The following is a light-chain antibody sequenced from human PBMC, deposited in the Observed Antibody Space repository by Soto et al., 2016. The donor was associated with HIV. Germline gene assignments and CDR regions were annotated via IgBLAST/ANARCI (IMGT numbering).Light chain of an antibody. Sequence: SYELTQPPSVSVSPGQTATITCSGDKLGDKYACWYQQKPGQSPVLVIYQDTKRPSGIPERFSGSNSANTATLTISGTQAMDEADYYCQAWDSSTVVFGGGTKLTRP. CDR1: KLGDKY. CDR3: QAWDSSTVV. V-gene: IGLV3-1*01. CDR2: QDT. J-gene: IGLJ2*01.